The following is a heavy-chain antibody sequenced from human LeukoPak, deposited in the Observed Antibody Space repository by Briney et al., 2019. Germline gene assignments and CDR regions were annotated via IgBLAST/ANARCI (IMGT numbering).Heavy chain of an antibody. CDR1: GYSFISYW. J-gene: IGHJ4*02. V-gene: IGHV5-51*01. CDR2: IYPGDSDT. Sequence: GESLKISCKCSGYSFISYWIGWVRQMPGKGLGWMGIIYPGDSDTRYSPSFQGQVTISADKSISTAYLQWSSLKASDTAMYYCARLPYDILTGYYTYTHFDYWGQGTLVTVSS. CDR3: ARLPYDILTGYYTYTHFDY. D-gene: IGHD3-9*01.